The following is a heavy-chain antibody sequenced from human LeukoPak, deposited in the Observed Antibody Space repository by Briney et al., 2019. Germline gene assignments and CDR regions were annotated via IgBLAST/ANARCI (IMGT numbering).Heavy chain of an antibody. J-gene: IGHJ4*02. CDR3: TRASSSWYEFDY. Sequence: GRSLRLSCAASGFTFSSYAMHWVRQAPGKGLEWVAVMSYDGSNKYYADSVKGRFTISRDNSKNTLYLQMNSLRAEDTAVYYCTRASSSWYEFDYWGQGTLVTVSS. CDR1: GFTFSSYA. V-gene: IGHV3-30-3*01. CDR2: MSYDGSNK. D-gene: IGHD6-13*01.